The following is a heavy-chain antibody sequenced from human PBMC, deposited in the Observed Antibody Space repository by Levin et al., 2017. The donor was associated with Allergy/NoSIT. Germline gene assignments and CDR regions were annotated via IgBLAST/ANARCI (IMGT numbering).Heavy chain of an antibody. Sequence: SETLSLTCAVYGGSFSGYYWSWIRQPPGKGLEWIGEINHSGSTNYNPSLKSRVTISVDTSKNQFSLKLSSVTAADTAVYYCARGPMQRWFDPWGQGTLVTVSS. CDR3: ARGPMQRWFDP. V-gene: IGHV4-34*01. CDR2: INHSGST. J-gene: IGHJ5*02. CDR1: GGSFSGYY.